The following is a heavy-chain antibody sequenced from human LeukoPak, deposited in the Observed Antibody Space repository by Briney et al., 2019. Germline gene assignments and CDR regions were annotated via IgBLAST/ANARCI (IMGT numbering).Heavy chain of an antibody. CDR2: ISGSGGST. CDR3: AKVGPAHSSSWYVDY. Sequence: GGSLRLSCAASGFTSSSYAMSWVRQAPGKGLEWVSAISGSGGSTYYADSVKGRFTISRDNSKNTLYLQMNSLRAEDTAVYYCAKVGPAHSSSWYVDYWGQGTLVTVSS. D-gene: IGHD6-13*01. V-gene: IGHV3-23*01. J-gene: IGHJ4*02. CDR1: GFTSSSYA.